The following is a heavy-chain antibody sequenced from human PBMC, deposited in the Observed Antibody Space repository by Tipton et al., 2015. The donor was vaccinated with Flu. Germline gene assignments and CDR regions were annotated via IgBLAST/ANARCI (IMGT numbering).Heavy chain of an antibody. V-gene: IGHV4-59*01. CDR3: ARVGGDYRDSSGFIPWFDL. D-gene: IGHD3-22*01. J-gene: IGHJ5*02. CDR1: GASIRSYY. CDR2: IYYSGIT. Sequence: TLSLTCTVSGASIRSYYWSWFRQPPGKGLEWIGYIYYSGITNYNPSLKSRVTISVDTSKNQFSLKLSSVTAADTAVYYCARVGGDYRDSSGFIPWFDLWGQGTLVTVSS.